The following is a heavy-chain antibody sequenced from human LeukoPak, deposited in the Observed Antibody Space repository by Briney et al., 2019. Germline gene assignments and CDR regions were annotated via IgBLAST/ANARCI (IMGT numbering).Heavy chain of an antibody. J-gene: IGHJ3*02. CDR2: ISSSSSTI. V-gene: IGHV3-48*04. Sequence: GRSLRLSCAASGFTFSSYSMNWVRQAPGKGLEWVSYISSSSSTIYYADSVKGRFTISRDNAKNSLYLQMNSLRAEDTAVYYCASGITGTPGAFDIWGQGTMVTVSS. D-gene: IGHD1-7*01. CDR3: ASGITGTPGAFDI. CDR1: GFTFSSYS.